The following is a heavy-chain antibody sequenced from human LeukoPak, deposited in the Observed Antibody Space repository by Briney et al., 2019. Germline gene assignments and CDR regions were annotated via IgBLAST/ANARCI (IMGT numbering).Heavy chain of an antibody. D-gene: IGHD3-10*02. CDR1: GFTFSSYG. CDR3: AELGITMIGGV. J-gene: IGHJ6*04. Sequence: PGGSLRLSCAASGFTFSSYGMSWVRQAPGKGLEWVSAISGSGGSTYYADSVKGRFTISRDNAKNSLYLQMNSLRAEDTAVYYCAELGITMIGGVWGKGTTVTISS. V-gene: IGHV3-23*01. CDR2: ISGSGGST.